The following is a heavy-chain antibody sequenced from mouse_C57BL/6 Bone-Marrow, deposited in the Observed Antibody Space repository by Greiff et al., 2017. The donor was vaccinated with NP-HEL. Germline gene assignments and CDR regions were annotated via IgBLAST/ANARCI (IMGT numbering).Heavy chain of an antibody. J-gene: IGHJ1*03. V-gene: IGHV1-59*01. CDR2: IDPSDSYT. CDR1: GYTFTSYW. CDR3: AYGYYWYFDV. D-gene: IGHD2-2*01. Sequence: LKQPGAELVRPGTSVKLSCKASGYTFTSYWMHWVKQRPGQGLEWIGVIDPSDSYTNYNQKFKGKATLTVDTSSSTAYMQLSSLTSEDSAVYYCAYGYYWYFDVWGTGTTVTVSS.